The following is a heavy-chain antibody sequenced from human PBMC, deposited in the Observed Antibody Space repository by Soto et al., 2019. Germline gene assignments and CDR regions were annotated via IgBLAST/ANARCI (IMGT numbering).Heavy chain of an antibody. CDR2: IIPIFGTA. CDR1: GGTFSSYA. D-gene: IGHD1-26*01. CDR3: GIPGIAGATNQFDY. Sequence: SVKISCKASGGTFSSYAISWVRQAPGQGLEWMGGIIPIFGTANYAQKFQGRVTITADESTCTAYMELSSLRSEDTAVYYCGIPGIAGATNQFDYWDQRSLVTVSS. J-gene: IGHJ4*02. V-gene: IGHV1-69*13.